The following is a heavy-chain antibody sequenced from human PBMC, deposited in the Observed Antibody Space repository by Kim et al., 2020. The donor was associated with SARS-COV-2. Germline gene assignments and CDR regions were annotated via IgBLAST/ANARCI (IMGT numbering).Heavy chain of an antibody. J-gene: IGHJ4*02. Sequence: GGSLRLSCAASGFTFSSYAMHWVRQAPGKGLEWVAVISYDGSNKYYVDSVKGRFTISRDNSKNTLYLQMNSLRAEDTAVYYCARDYSEEYSGYLDYWGQGTLVTVSS. CDR3: ARDYSEEYSGYLDY. D-gene: IGHD5-12*01. V-gene: IGHV3-30*04. CDR2: ISYDGSNK. CDR1: GFTFSSYA.